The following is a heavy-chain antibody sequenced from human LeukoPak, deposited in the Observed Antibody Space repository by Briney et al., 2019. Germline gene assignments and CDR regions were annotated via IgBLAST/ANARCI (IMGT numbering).Heavy chain of an antibody. CDR1: GFTFSNLA. J-gene: IGHJ4*02. D-gene: IGHD2-15*01. CDR3: ARACSGGSCYVFDY. Sequence: PGGSLRLSCVASGFTFSNLAMGWVRQAPGKGLEWVSVISDSGGTTYYADSVKGRFTISRDNSRNTLYLQMNSLRAEDTAVYYCARACSGGSCYVFDYWGQGTLVTVSS. V-gene: IGHV3-23*01. CDR2: ISDSGGTT.